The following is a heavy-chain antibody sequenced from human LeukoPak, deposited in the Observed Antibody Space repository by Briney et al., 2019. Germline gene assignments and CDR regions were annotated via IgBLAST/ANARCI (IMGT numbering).Heavy chain of an antibody. Sequence: QPGRSLRLSCAASGFTFSSYAMHWVRQAPGKGLEWVAVISYDGSNKYYADSVKGRFTISGDNSKNTLYLQMNSLRAEDTAVYYCANAALPGVVVIPSYFDYWGQGTLVAVSS. CDR1: GFTFSSYA. J-gene: IGHJ4*02. CDR3: ANAALPGVVVIPSYFDY. V-gene: IGHV3-30*04. CDR2: ISYDGSNK. D-gene: IGHD3-22*01.